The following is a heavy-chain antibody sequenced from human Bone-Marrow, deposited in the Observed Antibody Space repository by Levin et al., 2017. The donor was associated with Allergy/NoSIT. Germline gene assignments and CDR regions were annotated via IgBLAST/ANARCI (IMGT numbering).Heavy chain of an antibody. Sequence: KISCKASGGTFGTHGVSWVRQAPGHGLEWIGAIIPVFGTTSYAQKFPDRVTITADESTETAYLELRGLKSEDTALYYCARVPWEGYDNGGGDIWGHGTMVTVAA. CDR2: IIPVFGTT. CDR3: ARVPWEGYDNGGGDI. J-gene: IGHJ3*02. CDR1: GGTFGTHG. D-gene: IGHD2-15*01. V-gene: IGHV1-69*01.